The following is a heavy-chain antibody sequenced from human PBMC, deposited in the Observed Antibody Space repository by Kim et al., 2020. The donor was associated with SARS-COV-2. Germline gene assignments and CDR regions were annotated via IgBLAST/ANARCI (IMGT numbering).Heavy chain of an antibody. Sequence: ASVKVSCKASGYTFTSYGISWVRQAPGQGLEWMGWISAYNGNTNYAQKLQGRVTMTTDTSTSTAYMELRSLRSDDTAVYYCARDFEGTYYDSSGYADYYYGMDVWGQGTTVTVSS. D-gene: IGHD3-22*01. CDR3: ARDFEGTYYDSSGYADYYYGMDV. J-gene: IGHJ6*02. CDR1: GYTFTSYG. V-gene: IGHV1-18*01. CDR2: ISAYNGNT.